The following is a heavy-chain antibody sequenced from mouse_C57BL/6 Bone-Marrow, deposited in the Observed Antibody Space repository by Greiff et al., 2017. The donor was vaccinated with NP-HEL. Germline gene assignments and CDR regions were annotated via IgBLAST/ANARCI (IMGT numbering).Heavy chain of an antibody. J-gene: IGHJ2*01. Sequence: VQLVESGPELVKPGASVKISCKASGYAFSSSWMNWVKQRPGKGLEWIGRIYPGDGDTNYNGKFKGKATLTADKSSSTAYMQLSSLTSEDSAVYFCARSGTTVADYWGQGTTLTVSS. CDR3: ARSGTTVADY. V-gene: IGHV1-82*01. CDR1: GYAFSSSW. CDR2: IYPGDGDT. D-gene: IGHD1-1*01.